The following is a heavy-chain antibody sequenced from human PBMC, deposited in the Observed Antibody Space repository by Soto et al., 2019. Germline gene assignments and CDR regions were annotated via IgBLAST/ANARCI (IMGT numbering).Heavy chain of an antibody. CDR3: VGGYGDYHPFEI. CDR1: GGSISSGGYS. D-gene: IGHD4-17*01. J-gene: IGHJ3*02. Sequence: SETLSLTCAVSGGSISSGGYSWSWIRQPPGKGLEWIGYIYHSGSTYYNPSLKSRVTISVDRSKNQFSLKLSSVTAADTAVYYCVGGYGDYHPFEIWGQGTMVTVSS. V-gene: IGHV4-30-2*01. CDR2: IYHSGST.